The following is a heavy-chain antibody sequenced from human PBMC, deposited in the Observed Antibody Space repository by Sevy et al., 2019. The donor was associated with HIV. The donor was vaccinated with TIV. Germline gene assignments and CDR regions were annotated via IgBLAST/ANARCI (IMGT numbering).Heavy chain of an antibody. CDR1: GYTLTELS. V-gene: IGHV1-24*01. D-gene: IGHD3-22*01. CDR2: FDPEDGET. CDR3: ATPYDSSGYVFDY. Sequence: ASVKVSCKVSGYTLTELSMHWVRQAPGKGLEWRGGFDPEDGETIYAQKFQGRVTMTEDTSTDTAYMELSSLRSEDTAVYYCATPYDSSGYVFDYWGQGTLVTVSS. J-gene: IGHJ4*02.